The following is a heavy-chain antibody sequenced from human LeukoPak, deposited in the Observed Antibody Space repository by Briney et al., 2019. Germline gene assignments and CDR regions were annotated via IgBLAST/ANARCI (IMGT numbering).Heavy chain of an antibody. Sequence: GGSLRLSCVASGLTVSNYGMHWVRQAPGKGLEWVTFITYDGRNDYYADTVKGRFTITRDKTKNTLYLQMNSLRVEDTAAYFCATDGSGSYFGYWGQGTQVTVSS. CDR2: ITYDGRND. CDR3: ATDGSGSYFGY. CDR1: GLTVSNYG. V-gene: IGHV3-30*02. J-gene: IGHJ4*02. D-gene: IGHD3-10*01.